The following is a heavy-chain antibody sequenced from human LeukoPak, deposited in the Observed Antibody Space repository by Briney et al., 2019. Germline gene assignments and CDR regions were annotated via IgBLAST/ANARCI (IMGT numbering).Heavy chain of an antibody. D-gene: IGHD1-26*01. CDR1: GGSISSGNYY. V-gene: IGHV4-30-4*01. CDR3: AREGPEWELLGYFDY. Sequence: SQTLSLTCSVFGGSISSGNYYWSWIRQHPGKGLEWIGYINYSGGTYYNPSLKSRVTISVDTSKNQFSLKLSSVTAADTAVYYCAREGPEWELLGYFDYWGQGTLVTVSS. CDR2: INYSGGT. J-gene: IGHJ4*02.